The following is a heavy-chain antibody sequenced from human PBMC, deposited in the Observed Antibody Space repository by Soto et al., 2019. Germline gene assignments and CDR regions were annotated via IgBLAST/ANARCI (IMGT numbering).Heavy chain of an antibody. J-gene: IGHJ6*02. D-gene: IGHD2-15*01. V-gene: IGHV1-18*01. CDR3: ASDDRVVSPQWNYYYGTDV. CDR1: GYTFTNYD. CDR2: ISADNGKT. Sequence: QVQLVQSGAEVKKPGASVKVSCKASGYTFTNYDIGWVRQAPGQGLEWMGWISADNGKTNYAQKFHGRVTMTTDISTSSTYIALTSPCSADTAVHACASDDRVVSPQWNYYYGTDVWGQGTTVTVSS.